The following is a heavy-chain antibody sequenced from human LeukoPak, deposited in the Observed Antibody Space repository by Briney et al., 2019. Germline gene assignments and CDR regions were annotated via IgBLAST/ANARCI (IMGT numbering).Heavy chain of an antibody. CDR3: ARLGFVVPAVIFDY. D-gene: IGHD2-2*02. CDR1: GFTFSNYW. J-gene: IGHJ4*02. Sequence: GGSLRLSCAASGFTFSNYWMAWVRQAPGKGLEWVANIKADGSEKYYVDSVKGRFTISRDISKNTLYLQMNSLRAEDTAMYYCARLGFVVPAVIFDYWGQGTLVTVSS. V-gene: IGHV3-7*05. CDR2: IKADGSEK.